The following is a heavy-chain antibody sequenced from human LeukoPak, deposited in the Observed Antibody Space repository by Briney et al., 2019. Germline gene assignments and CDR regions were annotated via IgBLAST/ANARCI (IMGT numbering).Heavy chain of an antibody. CDR3: ARAPNVLRYFDWFGAFDI. CDR1: GYTFNNYG. D-gene: IGHD3-9*01. CDR2: ISAYNGNT. V-gene: IGHV1-18*01. J-gene: IGHJ3*02. Sequence: ASVKVSCKASGYTFNNYGIIWVRQAPGQGLEWMGWISAYNGNTNYAQKFQGRVTMTRDTSISTAYMELSRLRSDDTAVYYCARAPNVLRYFDWFGAFDIWGQGTMVTVSS.